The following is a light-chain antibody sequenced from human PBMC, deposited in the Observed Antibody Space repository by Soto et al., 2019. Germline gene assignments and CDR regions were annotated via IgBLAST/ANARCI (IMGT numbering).Light chain of an antibody. V-gene: IGKV3-11*01. CDR2: DAS. CDR3: QQRSNWPPT. J-gene: IGKJ4*01. CDR1: QSVSSY. Sequence: EIVLTQSPATLSLSPGERATLSCRASQSVSSYLAWYQQKPGQAPRLLIYDASNRATGIPARFSGSGSGTAFTHTISSLEPEDFAVYYCQQRSNWPPTFGGGTKVEIK.